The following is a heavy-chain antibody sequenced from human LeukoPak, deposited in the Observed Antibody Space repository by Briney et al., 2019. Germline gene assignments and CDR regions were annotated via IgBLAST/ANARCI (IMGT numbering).Heavy chain of an antibody. J-gene: IGHJ4*02. D-gene: IGHD4-17*01. CDR2: IYTSGST. CDR3: AKARDYGVLGDFDY. Sequence: SETLSLTCTVSGGSISSYYWSWIRQPAGKGLEWIGRIYTSGSTNYNPSLKSRVTMSVDTSKNQFSLKLSSVTAADTAVYYCAKARDYGVLGDFDYWGQGTLVTVSS. V-gene: IGHV4-4*07. CDR1: GGSISSYY.